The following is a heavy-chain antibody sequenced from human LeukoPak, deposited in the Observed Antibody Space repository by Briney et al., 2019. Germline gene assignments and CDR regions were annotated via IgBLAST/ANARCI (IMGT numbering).Heavy chain of an antibody. V-gene: IGHV1-46*01. Sequence: ASVKVSCKTSGYTFTSYYMHWVRQAPGRGLEWMGIINPSGGSTSYAQKFQGRVTMTRDMSTSTVYMELSSLRSEDTAVYYCARDLQLSYYYDSSGWYFDLWGRGTLVTVSS. CDR3: ARDLQLSYYYDSSGWYFDL. CDR2: INPSGGST. D-gene: IGHD3-22*01. J-gene: IGHJ2*01. CDR1: GYTFTSYY.